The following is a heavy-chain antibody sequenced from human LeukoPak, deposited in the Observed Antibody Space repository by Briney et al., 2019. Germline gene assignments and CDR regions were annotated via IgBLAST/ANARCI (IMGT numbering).Heavy chain of an antibody. V-gene: IGHV3-21*03. Sequence: PGGSLRLSCAASGFTFSSYNMNWVRQAPGKGLEWVSSITSSSSYIYYADSVKGRFTISKDNAKNSLYLQMNSLETEDTAVYYCTTFGYSDGSYLYQGWGQGTLVTVSS. D-gene: IGHD2-2*01. CDR2: ITSSSSYI. CDR3: TTFGYSDGSYLYQG. CDR1: GFTFSSYN. J-gene: IGHJ4*02.